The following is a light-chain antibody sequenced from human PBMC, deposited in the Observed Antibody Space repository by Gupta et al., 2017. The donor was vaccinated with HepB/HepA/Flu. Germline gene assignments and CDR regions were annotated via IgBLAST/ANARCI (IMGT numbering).Light chain of an antibody. CDR1: NNDY. CDR3: SSYTGSRSWV. Sequence: QSALTQPASVSGSPGQSITISCIGTNNDYVSWYQQHPVKAPKLMIYDVSNRPSGISDRFSGSKSGNTASLAISGLQTEDEAYYYCSSYTGSRSWVFGGGTKLTVL. J-gene: IGLJ3*02. V-gene: IGLV2-14*03. CDR2: DVS.